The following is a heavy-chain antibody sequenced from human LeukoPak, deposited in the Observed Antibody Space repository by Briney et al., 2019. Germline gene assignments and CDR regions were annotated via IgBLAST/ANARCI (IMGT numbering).Heavy chain of an antibody. CDR1: GFTFTNAW. V-gene: IGHV3-15*07. D-gene: IGHD1-20*01. Sequence: TGGSLRLSCAASGFTFTNAWKNWVRQAPGKGLEWVGRIKSKADGETIDYAAPVKGRFTFSRDDSKNMLYLQMTSLKSEDTAVYYCSTLTSRGLSDSWGQGTLVTVSS. CDR3: STLTSRGLSDS. J-gene: IGHJ4*02. CDR2: IKSKADGETI.